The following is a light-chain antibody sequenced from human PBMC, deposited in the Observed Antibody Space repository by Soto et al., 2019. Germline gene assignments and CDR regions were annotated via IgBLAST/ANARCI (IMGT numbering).Light chain of an antibody. CDR2: DAS. CDR1: QSVNSY. Sequence: EIVLTQSPATLSLSPGERATLSCRASQSVNSYLAWYQQKPGQAPRLLIYDASNRATGIPARFSGSGSETDFTLTISSLEPEDFAVYYCQQRVNWPYTFGQGTKLEIK. V-gene: IGKV3-11*01. CDR3: QQRVNWPYT. J-gene: IGKJ2*01.